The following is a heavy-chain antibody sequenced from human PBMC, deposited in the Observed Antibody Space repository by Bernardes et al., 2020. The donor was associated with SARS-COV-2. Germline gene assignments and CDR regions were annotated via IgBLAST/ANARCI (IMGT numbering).Heavy chain of an antibody. CDR3: ASRYCGAECYWGAAYGLHF. CDR2: IYKSGST. CDR1: GGAITDYY. V-gene: IGHV4-59*08. D-gene: IGHD2-21*01. Sequence: SETLSLTCTVSGGAITDYYWSWIRRPPGKELEWIGYIYKSGSTNYNPSLQSRVTMSLDTSKNHFSLKLSSVTAADTALYYCASRYCGAECYWGAAYGLHFWGQGTTVTVSS. J-gene: IGHJ6*02.